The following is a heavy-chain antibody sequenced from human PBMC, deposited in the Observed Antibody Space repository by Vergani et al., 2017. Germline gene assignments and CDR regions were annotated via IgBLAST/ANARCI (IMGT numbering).Heavy chain of an antibody. V-gene: IGHV3-43*01. D-gene: IGHD4-17*01. J-gene: IGHJ4*02. CDR1: GFTFDDYT. CDR2: ISWDGGST. Sequence: EVQLVESGGVVVQPGGSLRLSCAASGFTFDDYTMHWVRQAPGKGLEWVSLISWDGGSTYYADSVKGRFTISRDNSKNTLYLQMNSLRAEDTAVYYCANLYGDYLYWGQGTLVTVSS. CDR3: ANLYGDYLY.